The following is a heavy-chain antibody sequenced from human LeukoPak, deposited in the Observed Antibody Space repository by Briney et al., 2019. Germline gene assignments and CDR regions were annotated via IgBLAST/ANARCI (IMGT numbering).Heavy chain of an antibody. D-gene: IGHD3-3*02. J-gene: IGHJ4*02. CDR3: ARDRLGPSFSVSHFDL. CDR1: GFTFGNSW. CDR2: INYNGAIT. Sequence: GGSLRLSCAASGFTFGNSWVHWVRQAPGKGLEWLCAINYNGAITDYADSVKGRFTISRDNAKNSLYLRMDSLRAEDTALYYCARDRLGPSFSVSHFDLWGQGTLVTVSS. V-gene: IGHV3-20*04.